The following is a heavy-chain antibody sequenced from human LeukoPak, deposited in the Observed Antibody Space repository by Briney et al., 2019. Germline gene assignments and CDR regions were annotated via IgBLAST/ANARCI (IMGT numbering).Heavy chain of an antibody. CDR3: ARNGTNNYFDY. D-gene: IGHD2-2*01. CDR2: IYHSGST. Sequence: SETLSLTCAVSGFSISSCYYWGWIRQPPGRGLEWIGSIYHSGSTHYNPSLKSRVTISVDTPKNQFSLKLTSVTAADTAVYYCARNGTNNYFDYWGQGTLVTVSS. CDR1: GFSISSCYY. J-gene: IGHJ4*02. V-gene: IGHV4-38-2*01.